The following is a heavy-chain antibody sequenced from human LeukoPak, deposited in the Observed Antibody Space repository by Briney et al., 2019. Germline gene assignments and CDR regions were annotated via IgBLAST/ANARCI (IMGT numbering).Heavy chain of an antibody. V-gene: IGHV4-59*08. J-gene: IGHJ5*02. D-gene: IGHD5-18*01. CDR2: IYYSGST. CDR3: ARGGYSYGSKGGYNWFDP. CDR1: GGSISSYY. Sequence: KPSETLSLTCTVSGGSISSYYWSWIRQPPGKGLEWIGYIYYSGSTNYNPSLKGRVTISVDTSKNQFSLKLSSVTAADTAVYYCARGGYSYGSKGGYNWFDPWGQGTLVTVSS.